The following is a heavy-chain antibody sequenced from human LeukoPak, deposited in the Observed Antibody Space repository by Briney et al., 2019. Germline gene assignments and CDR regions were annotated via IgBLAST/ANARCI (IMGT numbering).Heavy chain of an antibody. CDR2: IHHSGST. D-gene: IGHD3-3*01. Sequence: SEPLSLTCVVSGCSISSTNCWSWVRQPPGKGLEWIGEIHHSGSTNYNPSPKSRLTVSVDKSQNQFSLKLSSVTAADTAVYYCARIFGGFDWGQGTLVTVSS. CDR1: GCSISSTNC. J-gene: IGHJ4*02. V-gene: IGHV4-4*02. CDR3: ARIFGGFD.